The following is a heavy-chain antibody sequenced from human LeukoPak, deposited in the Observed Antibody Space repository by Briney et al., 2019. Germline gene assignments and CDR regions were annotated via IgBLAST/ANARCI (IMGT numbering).Heavy chain of an antibody. Sequence: SETLSLTCAVYGGSFSGYYWSWIRQPPGKGLEWMGEINHSGSTNYNPSLKSRVTISVDTSKNQFSLKLSSVTAEDTAVYYCARGPGSSSWYTYPAGGWFAPWGQGTLVTVSS. CDR2: INHSGST. CDR1: GGSFSGYY. D-gene: IGHD6-13*01. CDR3: ARGPGSSSWYTYPAGGWFAP. V-gene: IGHV4-34*01. J-gene: IGHJ5*02.